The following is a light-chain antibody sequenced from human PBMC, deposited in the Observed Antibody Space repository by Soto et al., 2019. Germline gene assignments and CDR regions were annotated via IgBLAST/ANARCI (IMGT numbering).Light chain of an antibody. CDR1: SSDVGGYNY. Sequence: QSALTQPASVSGSPGQSITLSCTGTSSDVGGYNYVSWYQQHPGKAPKLMIYAVSNRPSGVSNRFSGSKSGNTASLTISGLQAEDEADYYCSSYTSSSTRVFGGGTKVTVL. J-gene: IGLJ3*02. CDR3: SSYTSSSTRV. CDR2: AVS. V-gene: IGLV2-14*01.